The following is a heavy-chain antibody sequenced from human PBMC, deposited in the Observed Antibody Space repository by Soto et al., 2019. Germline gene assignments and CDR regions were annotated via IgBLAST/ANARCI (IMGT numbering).Heavy chain of an antibody. V-gene: IGHV3-30-3*01. CDR2: ISYDGSNK. CDR1: GFTFRSYA. Sequence: GRSLRLSCAASGFTFRSYAMHWVRQAPGKGLEWVAVISYDGSNKHYADSVKGRFTISRDNSKNTLYLQMNSLRTEDTAVYYCAREYCSGRSCYYLDYWGQGTPVTVSS. CDR3: AREYCSGRSCYYLDY. D-gene: IGHD2-15*01. J-gene: IGHJ4*02.